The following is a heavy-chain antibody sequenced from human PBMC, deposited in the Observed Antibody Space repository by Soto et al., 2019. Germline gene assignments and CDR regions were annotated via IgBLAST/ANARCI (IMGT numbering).Heavy chain of an antibody. J-gene: IGHJ4*02. CDR3: VKNRGNYDG. CDR2: ISGSGFT. CDR1: GFNYDNND. Sequence: EVQLLESGGNLVQPGGSLRLSCVASGFNYDNNDMTWVRQAPGKGPEWVSTISGSGFTSYADSVKGRFTISRDNSKNMLYLQMNSLRVEDTALYYCVKNRGNYDGWGQGTLVTVSS. V-gene: IGHV3-23*01. D-gene: IGHD3-16*01.